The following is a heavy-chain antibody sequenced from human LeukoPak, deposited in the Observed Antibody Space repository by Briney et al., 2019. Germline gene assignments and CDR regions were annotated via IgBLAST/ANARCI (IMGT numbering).Heavy chain of an antibody. D-gene: IGHD3-22*01. CDR2: IYYSGST. Sequence: PSETLSLTCTVSGGSITRSSYYWSWIRRPPGKGLEWIGYIYYSGSTNYNPSLKSRVTISVDTSKNQFSLKLSSVTAADTAVYYCARGLGYYDSSGYYYYGMDVWGQGTTVTVSS. CDR1: GGSITRSSYY. J-gene: IGHJ6*02. CDR3: ARGLGYYDSSGYYYYGMDV. V-gene: IGHV4-61*01.